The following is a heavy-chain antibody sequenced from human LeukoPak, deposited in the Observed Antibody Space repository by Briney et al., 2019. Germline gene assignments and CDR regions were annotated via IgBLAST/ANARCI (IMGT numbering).Heavy chain of an antibody. V-gene: IGHV4-59*08. Sequence: SETLSLTCTVSGGPLSSYYWSWIRQPPGKGLEWIGYIYYSGSTNYNPSLKSRVTISVDTSKNQFSLKLSSVTAADTAVYYCARHHCSGGSCWFDYWGQGTLVTVSS. CDR3: ARHHCSGGSCWFDY. D-gene: IGHD2-15*01. CDR2: IYYSGST. J-gene: IGHJ4*02. CDR1: GGPLSSYY.